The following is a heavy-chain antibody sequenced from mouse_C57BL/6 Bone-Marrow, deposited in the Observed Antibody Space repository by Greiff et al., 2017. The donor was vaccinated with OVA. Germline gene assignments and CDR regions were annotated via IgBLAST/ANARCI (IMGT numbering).Heavy chain of an antibody. D-gene: IGHD1-1*02. CDR2: IDPENGDT. V-gene: IGHV14-4*01. Sequence: EVQLQQSGAELVRPGASVKLSCTASGFNIKDDYMHWVKQRPEQGLEWIGWIDPENGDTEDASKFQGKATIAADTSSNTAYLQLSSLTSEDTAVYYCTKLWPWFAYWGQGTLVTVSA. J-gene: IGHJ3*01. CDR3: TKLWPWFAY. CDR1: GFNIKDDY.